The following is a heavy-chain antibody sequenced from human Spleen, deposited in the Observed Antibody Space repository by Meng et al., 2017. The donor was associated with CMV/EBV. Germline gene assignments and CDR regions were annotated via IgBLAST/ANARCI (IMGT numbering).Heavy chain of an antibody. CDR2: IVPMFRST. CDR1: GGTFSTYA. CDR3: ARDSAIVPAAIGLVY. D-gene: IGHD2-2*01. Sequence: SGGTFSTYAIPCVRQAPGQGLAWMGGIVPMFRSTNYAQKFQGRVTITTDESTTTAYMELRSLRSDDTAIYFCARDSAIVPAAIGLVYWGQGTLVTVSS. V-gene: IGHV1-69*05. J-gene: IGHJ4*02.